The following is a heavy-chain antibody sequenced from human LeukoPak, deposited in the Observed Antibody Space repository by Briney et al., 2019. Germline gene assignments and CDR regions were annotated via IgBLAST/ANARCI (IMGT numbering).Heavy chain of an antibody. CDR1: GGSISSYY. V-gene: IGHV4-4*08. CDR3: ARDGPDYDFWSGYFTE. CDR2: IYTSGST. D-gene: IGHD3-3*01. Sequence: SQTLSLTCTVSGGSISSYYWRWIRQPPGKGLEWIGYIYTSGSTNYNPSLKSRVTMSVDTSKNQFSLKLSSGTAADTAVYYCARDGPDYDFWSGYFTEWGRGTLVTVSS. J-gene: IGHJ4*02.